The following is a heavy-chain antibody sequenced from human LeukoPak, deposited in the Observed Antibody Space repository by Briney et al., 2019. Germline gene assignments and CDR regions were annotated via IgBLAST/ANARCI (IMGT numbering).Heavy chain of an antibody. CDR2: IWYDGSNK. V-gene: IGHV3-33*01. CDR1: GFTFGSYA. Sequence: AGGSLRLSCAASGFTFGSYAMHWVRQAPGEGLEWVAVIWYDGSNKYYGDSVKGRFTISRDNSKNTLYLHVNSLRAEDTAVYYCARSPSGSGWSIDYWGQGTLVTVSS. J-gene: IGHJ4*02. D-gene: IGHD6-19*01. CDR3: ARSPSGSGWSIDY.